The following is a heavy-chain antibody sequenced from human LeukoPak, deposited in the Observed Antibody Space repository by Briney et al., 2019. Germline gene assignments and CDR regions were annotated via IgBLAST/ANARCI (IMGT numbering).Heavy chain of an antibody. V-gene: IGHV3-20*04. CDR3: ARATGWALGY. D-gene: IGHD3-16*01. Sequence: GGSLRLSCAASGFTLHYYVMSWVRQAPGKGVEGVSGINWNGGSTGYADSVKGRFTISRDNAKNSLYLQMNSLRAEDTALYYCARATGWALGYWGQGTLVTVSS. CDR1: GFTLHYYV. J-gene: IGHJ4*02. CDR2: INWNGGST.